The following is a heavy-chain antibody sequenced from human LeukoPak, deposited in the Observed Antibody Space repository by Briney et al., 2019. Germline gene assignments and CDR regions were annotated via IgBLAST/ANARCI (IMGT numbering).Heavy chain of an antibody. D-gene: IGHD3/OR15-3a*01. V-gene: IGHV3-30*18. J-gene: IGHJ6*02. CDR3: AKDPTIVTSWTNYYYYGMDV. CDR1: GFTFSSYA. CDR2: TSYDGRNE. Sequence: GGSLRLSCAASGFTFSSYAMYWVRQAPGKGLEWVAVTSYDGRNEYYADSVKGRFTVSRDNPKNTVYLQMNNLRAEDTAVYYCAKDPTIVTSWTNYYYYGMDVWGQGTTVTVSS.